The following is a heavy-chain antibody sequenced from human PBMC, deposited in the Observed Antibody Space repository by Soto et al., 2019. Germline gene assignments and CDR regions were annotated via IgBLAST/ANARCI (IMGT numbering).Heavy chain of an antibody. CDR1: GLTFNNAW. V-gene: IGHV3-15*07. Sequence: EVQLVESGGGLVQPGGSLRLSCAASGLTFNNAWMNWVRQAPGKGLEWVGFVRSGGTTEYAAPVKGRFAISRDDSASIAYLEMNSLLTEDTAVYYCASDEPGYSNGVDYCGQGTLVTFSS. J-gene: IGHJ4*02. D-gene: IGHD6-19*01. CDR2: VRSGGTT. CDR3: ASDEPGYSNGVDY.